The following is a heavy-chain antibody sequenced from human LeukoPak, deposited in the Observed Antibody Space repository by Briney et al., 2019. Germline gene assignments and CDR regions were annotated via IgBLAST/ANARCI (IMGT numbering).Heavy chain of an antibody. V-gene: IGHV1-8*03. CDR1: GYTFTSYD. CDR3: ARYCSSTSCYDAFDI. D-gene: IGHD2-2*01. CDR2: MNPNSGNT. J-gene: IGHJ3*02. Sequence: GASVKVSCKASGYTFTSYDINWVRQATGQGLEWMGWMNPNSGNTGYAQKFQGRVTITRNTSISTAYMELSSLRSEGTAVYYCARYCSSTSCYDAFDIWGQGTMVTVSS.